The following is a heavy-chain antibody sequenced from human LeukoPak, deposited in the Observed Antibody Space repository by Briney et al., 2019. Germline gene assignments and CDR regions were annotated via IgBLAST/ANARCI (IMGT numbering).Heavy chain of an antibody. CDR3: ARVAVAGY. V-gene: IGHV3-21*01. CDR2: ISPSSNNI. Sequence: GGSLRLSCAASGFSFSTSSMKWFRQAPGKGLEWVSSISPSSNNIYYTDSVKGRFTISRDNAKNSLYLQMNSLRAEDTAVYYCARVAVAGYWGQGTLVTVSP. J-gene: IGHJ4*02. D-gene: IGHD6-19*01. CDR1: GFSFSTSS.